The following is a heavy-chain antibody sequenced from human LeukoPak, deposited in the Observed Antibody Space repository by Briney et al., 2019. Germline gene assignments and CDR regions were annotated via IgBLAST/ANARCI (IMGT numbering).Heavy chain of an antibody. CDR3: ATYYYYDSSGSYYYYGMDV. Sequence: ASVKVSCKASGYTSTSYGISWVRQAPGQGLEWMGWISAYNGNTNYAQKLQGRVTMTTDTSTSTAYMEPRSLRSDDTAVYYCATYYYYDSSGSYYYYGMDVWGQGTTVTVSS. CDR2: ISAYNGNT. J-gene: IGHJ6*02. CDR1: GYTSTSYG. D-gene: IGHD3-22*01. V-gene: IGHV1-18*01.